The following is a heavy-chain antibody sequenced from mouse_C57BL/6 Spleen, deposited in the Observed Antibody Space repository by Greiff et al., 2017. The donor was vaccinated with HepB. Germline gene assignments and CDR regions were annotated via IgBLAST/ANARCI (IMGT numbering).Heavy chain of an antibody. CDR2: INPNNGGT. V-gene: IGHV1-18*01. Sequence: VQLQQSGPELVKPGASVKIPCKASGYTFTDYNMDWVKQSHGKSLEWIGDINPNNGGTIYNQKFKGKATLTVDKSSSTAYMELRSLTSEDTAVYYCARPHYYGSSLYYFDYWGQGTTLTVSS. D-gene: IGHD1-1*01. J-gene: IGHJ2*01. CDR1: GYTFTDYN. CDR3: ARPHYYGSSLYYFDY.